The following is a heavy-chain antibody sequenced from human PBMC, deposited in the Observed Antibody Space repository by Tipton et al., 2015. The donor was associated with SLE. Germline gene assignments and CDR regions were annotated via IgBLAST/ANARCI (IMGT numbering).Heavy chain of an antibody. CDR2: ISWNTKNI. Sequence: SLRLSCAASGFKFDDYAMYWVRQTPGKGLEWVSSISWNTKNIGYAGSVTGRFTISRDNAKNSLYLQMTSLRGEDTAFYFCTKSTSDTKFYGMDAWGQGTTVTVSS. V-gene: IGHV3-9*01. CDR1: GFKFDDYA. CDR3: TKSTSDTKFYGMDA. J-gene: IGHJ6*02.